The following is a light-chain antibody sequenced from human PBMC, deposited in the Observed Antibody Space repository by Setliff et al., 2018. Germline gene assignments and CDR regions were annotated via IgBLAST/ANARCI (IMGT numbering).Light chain of an antibody. Sequence: QSVLTQPASVSGSPGQSITISCTGSSTDVGRYIFVSWYQQHPGKAPRLMIFDVSNRPSGVSNRFSGSKSGNTASLTVSVLQAEDEADYYCTSYAGSNNYVFGTGTKVTVL. CDR1: STDVGRYIF. J-gene: IGLJ1*01. CDR3: TSYAGSNNYV. V-gene: IGLV2-14*03. CDR2: DVS.